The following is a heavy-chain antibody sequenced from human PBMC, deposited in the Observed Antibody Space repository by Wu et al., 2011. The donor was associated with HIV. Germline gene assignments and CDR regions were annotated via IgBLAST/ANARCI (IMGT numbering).Heavy chain of an antibody. Sequence: QVQLVQSGAEVKKPGASVKVSCKASGYTFTGYYMHWVRQAPGQGLEWMGWINPNSGGTNYAQKFQGRVTMTRDTSISTAYMELSRLRSDDTAVYYCARNGGVEYYYYYMDVWGKGTTVTVSS. V-gene: IGHV1-2*02. CDR1: GYTFTGYY. CDR2: INPNSGGT. J-gene: IGHJ6*03. D-gene: IGHD3-3*01. CDR3: ARNGGVEYYYYYMDV.